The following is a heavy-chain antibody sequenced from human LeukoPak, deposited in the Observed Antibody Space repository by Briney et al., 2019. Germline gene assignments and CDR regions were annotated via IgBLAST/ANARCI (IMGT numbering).Heavy chain of an antibody. Sequence: PSETLSLTCAVYGGSFSGYYWSWIRQPPGKGLEWIGEINHSGSTNYNPSLKSRVTISVDTSKNQFSLKLSSVTAADTAVYYCARVVVVPAARSPFDYWGQGTLVAVSS. CDR3: ARVVVVPAARSPFDY. CDR2: INHSGST. J-gene: IGHJ4*02. D-gene: IGHD2-2*01. CDR1: GGSFSGYY. V-gene: IGHV4-34*01.